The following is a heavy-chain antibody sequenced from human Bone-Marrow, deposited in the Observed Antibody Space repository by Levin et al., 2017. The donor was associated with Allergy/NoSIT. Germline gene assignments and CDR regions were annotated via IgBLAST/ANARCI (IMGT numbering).Heavy chain of an antibody. V-gene: IGHV3-23*05. J-gene: IGHJ4*02. CDR2: ITNSGSGT. CDR1: GFTFSNYA. Sequence: GESLKISCAASGFTFSNYAMSWVRQAPGKGLECVSTITNSGSGTYYADSVKGRFTISRDNSKNTLYLQIHSLRAEDTAVYYCVCYDPFDYWGQGTLVTVSS. D-gene: IGHD5-12*01. CDR3: VCYDPFDY.